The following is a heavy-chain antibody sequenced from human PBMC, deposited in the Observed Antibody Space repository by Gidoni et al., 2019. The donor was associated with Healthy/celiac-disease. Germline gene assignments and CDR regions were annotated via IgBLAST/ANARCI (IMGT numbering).Heavy chain of an antibody. J-gene: IGHJ4*02. Sequence: QVQLQQWGAGLLKPSETLSLTCAVYGGSFSGYYWSWIRQPPGKGLAWIGEINHSGSTNYNPSLKSRVTISVDTSKNQFSLKLSSVTAADTAVYYCARVGSIKRYFDWLFPPYFDYWGQGTLVTVSS. V-gene: IGHV4-34*01. D-gene: IGHD3-9*01. CDR1: GGSFSGYY. CDR3: ARVGSIKRYFDWLFPPYFDY. CDR2: INHSGST.